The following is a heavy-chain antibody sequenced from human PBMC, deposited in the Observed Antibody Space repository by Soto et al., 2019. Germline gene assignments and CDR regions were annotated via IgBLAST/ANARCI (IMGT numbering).Heavy chain of an antibody. CDR2: INPNSGGT. D-gene: IGHD5-18*01. CDR1: GYTFTGNY. V-gene: IGHV1-2*02. CDR3: ASSYGPADAFDI. Sequence: ASVKVSCKASGYTFTGNYMHWVRQAPGQGLEWMGWINPNSGGTNYAQKFQGRVTMTRDTSISTAYMELSRLRSDDTAVYYCASSYGPADAFDIWGQGTMVTVSS. J-gene: IGHJ3*02.